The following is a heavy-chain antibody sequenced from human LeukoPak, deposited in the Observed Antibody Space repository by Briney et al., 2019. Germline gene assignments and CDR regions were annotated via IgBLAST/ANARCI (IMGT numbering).Heavy chain of an antibody. CDR2: ISYSGTT. D-gene: IGHD2-15*01. CDR1: GGSISRYS. J-gene: IGHJ4*02. CDR3: ARDRGPDCSGGSCWDY. V-gene: IGHV4-59*01. Sequence: PSETLSLTCTVSGGSISRYSWSWIRQPPGKGLRWIGYISYSGTTNYNPSLKSRVTISADTSKNQFSLKLSSVTAADTAVYYCARDRGPDCSGGSCWDYWGQGTQVTVSS.